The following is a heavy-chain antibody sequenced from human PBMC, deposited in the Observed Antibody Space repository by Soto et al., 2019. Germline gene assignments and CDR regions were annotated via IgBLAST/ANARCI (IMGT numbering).Heavy chain of an antibody. CDR2: INPTGST. D-gene: IGHD3-16*02. CDR3: ARANGLRLGELSWGSPNWFDP. J-gene: IGHJ5*02. V-gene: IGHV4-34*01. CDR1: GGSFIGYY. Sequence: QVRLQQWGAGLLKPSETLSLTCAVYGGSFIGYYWSWIRQPPGKGLEWIGEINPTGSTNYNPSLKSRVTILIETSKNQFTLKLSAVTAADTAMYYCARANGLRLGELSWGSPNWFDPWGEGTLVTVSS.